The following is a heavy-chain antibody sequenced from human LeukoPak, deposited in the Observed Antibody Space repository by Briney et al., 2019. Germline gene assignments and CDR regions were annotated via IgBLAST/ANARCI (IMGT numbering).Heavy chain of an antibody. CDR3: ARDLTAMVKGAFDI. CDR1: GGTFSSYA. D-gene: IGHD5-18*01. V-gene: IGHV1-69*05. Sequence: SVKVSCKASGGTFSSYAISWVRQAPGQGLEWMGGIIPIFGTANYAQKSQGRVTITTDESTSTAYMELSSLRSEDTAVYYCARDLTAMVKGAFDIWGQGTMVTVSS. CDR2: IIPIFGTA. J-gene: IGHJ3*02.